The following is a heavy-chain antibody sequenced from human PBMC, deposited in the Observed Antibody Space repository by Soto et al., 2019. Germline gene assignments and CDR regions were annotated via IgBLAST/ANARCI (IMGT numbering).Heavy chain of an antibody. CDR2: ITHLTTT. V-gene: IGHV4-34*01. D-gene: IGHD5-18*01. CDR3: ARGYDTALAPIF. Sequence: PSETLSLTCAVYGGSFSSDHWSWIRQTPGKGLEWIGEITHLTTTNHNPSLKSRVIISLDTPKNQFSLKLSSVTAADTAVYYCARGYDTALAPIFWGQGILVTVSS. CDR1: GGSFSSDH. J-gene: IGHJ4*01.